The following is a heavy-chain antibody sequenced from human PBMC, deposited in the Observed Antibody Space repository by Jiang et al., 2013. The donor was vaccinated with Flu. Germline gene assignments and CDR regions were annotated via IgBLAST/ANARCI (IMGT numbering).Heavy chain of an antibody. CDR2: IFWDDDK. CDR1: GFSLSTTGAG. D-gene: IGHD3-9*01. J-gene: IGHJ4*02. V-gene: IGHV2-5*02. CDR3: AHRDILTGYPYFDY. Sequence: KPTQTLTLTCTFSGFSLSTTGAGVGWFRQPPGKALEWLALIFWDDDKRYSPSLKSRLTITKDTSKNQVVLTMTNMDPVDTATYYCAHRDILTGYPYFDYWGQGTLVTVSS.